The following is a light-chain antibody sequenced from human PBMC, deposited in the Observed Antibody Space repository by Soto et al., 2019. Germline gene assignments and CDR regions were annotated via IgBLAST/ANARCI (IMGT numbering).Light chain of an antibody. CDR3: QRYYNAPFN. V-gene: IGKV1-27*01. CDR2: AAS. Sequence: DIQMTHSPSSLSASVLYRVTITFRSSQSIKNYLAWYQQKPGEIPKLLIYAASTLESGIPPRFSGSGSGTDFTLTINNLQPEDAATYYCQRYYNAPFNFGGGTKVDIK. J-gene: IGKJ4*01. CDR1: QSIKNY.